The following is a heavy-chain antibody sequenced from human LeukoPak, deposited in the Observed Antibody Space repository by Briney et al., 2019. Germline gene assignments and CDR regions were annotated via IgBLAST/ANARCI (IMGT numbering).Heavy chain of an antibody. CDR1: GFTFSSYS. J-gene: IGHJ4*02. CDR3: ARGGLVVPAVPYFDY. CDR2: ISSSSSTI. V-gene: IGHV3-48*01. Sequence: PGGSLRLSCAASGFTFSSYSMNWVRQAPGKGLEWVSYISSSSSTIYYADSVKGRFTISRDNAKNSLYLQMNSLRAEDTAVYYCARGGLVVPAVPYFDYWGQGTLVTVSS. D-gene: IGHD2-2*01.